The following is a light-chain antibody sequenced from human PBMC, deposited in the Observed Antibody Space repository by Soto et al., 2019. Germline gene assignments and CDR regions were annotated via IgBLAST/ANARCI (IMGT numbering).Light chain of an antibody. CDR2: AAS. V-gene: IGKV1-39*01. CDR1: QSISSY. CDR3: QQSYSTPFI. Sequence: DIQMTQSPSSLSASVGDRVTITCRASQSISSYLNWYPQTPGKAPTFLIYAASSLQSGVPSRFRSRGSGPALTLTLSRRQPQDFATYYCQQSYSTPFIFGPGTKVDLK. J-gene: IGKJ3*01.